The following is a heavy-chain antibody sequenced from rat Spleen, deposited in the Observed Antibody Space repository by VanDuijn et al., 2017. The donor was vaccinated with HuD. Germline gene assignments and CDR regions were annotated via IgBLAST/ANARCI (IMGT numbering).Heavy chain of an antibody. V-gene: IGHV5-25*01. CDR2: ISTSGGST. J-gene: IGHJ2*01. D-gene: IGHD1-6*01. Sequence: EVQLVESGGGLVQPGRSLKLSCAASGFTFSNYDMAWVRQAPTKGLEWVASISTSGGSTYYRDSVKGRFTISSENAKSTLYLQMDSLRSEDTATYYCARRHYGYTDYFDYWGQGVMVTVSS. CDR1: GFTFSNYD. CDR3: ARRHYGYTDYFDY.